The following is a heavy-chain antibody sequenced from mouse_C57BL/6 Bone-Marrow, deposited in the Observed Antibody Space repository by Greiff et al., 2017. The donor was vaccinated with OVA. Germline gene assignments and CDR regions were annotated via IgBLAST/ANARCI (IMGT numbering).Heavy chain of an antibody. CDR1: GYTFTSYG. V-gene: IGHV1-81*01. J-gene: IGHJ1*03. CDR2: IYPRSGNT. D-gene: IGHD1-1*01. CDR3: AREDYGSSYDWCFDV. Sequence: QVQLQQSGAELARPGASVKLSCKASGYTFTSYGISWVKQRTGQGLEWIGEIYPRSGNTYYNEKFKGKATLTADKSSSTAYMELRSLTSEDSAVYVCAREDYGSSYDWCFDVWGTGTTVTVSS.